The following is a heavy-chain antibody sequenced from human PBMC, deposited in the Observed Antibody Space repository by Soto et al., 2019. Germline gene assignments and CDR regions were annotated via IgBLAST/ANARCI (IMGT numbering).Heavy chain of an antibody. CDR3: ARFVRQQLPTRDF. CDR2: MNPESRNT. D-gene: IGHD6-13*01. Sequence: QVQLVQSGAEVKEPGASVRVSCKASGYTFTSYDINWVRQATGQGLEWMGWMNPESRNTGYAQKFQGRVTLARDTAISTADMELTSLRSEDTAVYDCARFVRQQLPTRDFWGQGTLVTVSS. V-gene: IGHV1-8*01. CDR1: GYTFTSYD. J-gene: IGHJ4*02.